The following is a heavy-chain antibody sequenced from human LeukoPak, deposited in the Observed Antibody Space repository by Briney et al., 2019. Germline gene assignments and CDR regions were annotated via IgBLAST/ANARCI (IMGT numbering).Heavy chain of an antibody. J-gene: IGHJ1*01. V-gene: IGHV1-18*04. Sequence: ASVKVSCKASGYTFTGYYMHWVRQAPGQGLEWMGWISAYNGNTNYAQKLQGRVTMTTDTSTSTAYMELRSLRSDDTAVYYCARDFWSGPSEYFQHWGQGTLVTVSS. CDR2: ISAYNGNT. CDR3: ARDFWSGPSEYFQH. D-gene: IGHD3-3*01. CDR1: GYTFTGYY.